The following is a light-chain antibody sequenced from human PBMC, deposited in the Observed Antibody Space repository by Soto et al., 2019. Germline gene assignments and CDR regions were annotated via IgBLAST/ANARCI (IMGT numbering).Light chain of an antibody. CDR2: GAS. CDR3: QQYKSWPPIT. Sequence: EILITQSPASMCVSPGGTATLHCRASHSLNTDLAWYQQKPGQAPRLLLYGASTRATGVPPRFSGGGSGTAFTLTISSLQSEDSAIYYCQQYKSWPPITFGQGTRLEIK. J-gene: IGKJ5*01. CDR1: HSLNTD. V-gene: IGKV3-15*01.